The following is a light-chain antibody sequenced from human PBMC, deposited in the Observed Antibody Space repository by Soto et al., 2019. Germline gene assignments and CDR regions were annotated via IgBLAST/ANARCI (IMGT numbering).Light chain of an antibody. CDR3: QQYHIWPTWT. V-gene: IGKV3-15*01. CDR2: GAS. J-gene: IGKJ1*01. Sequence: EIVMTQSPDTLSVSPGEGATLSCRVSQSIRSNLAWYQQRPVQAPRLXMYGASTRADGIPARFTGSGSGTELTLTISSLQSEDFALYDCQQYHIWPTWTSGQGTKVDIK. CDR1: QSIRSN.